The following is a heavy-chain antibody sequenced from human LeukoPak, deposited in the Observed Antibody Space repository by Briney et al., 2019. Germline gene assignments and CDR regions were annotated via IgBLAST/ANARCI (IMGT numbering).Heavy chain of an antibody. J-gene: IGHJ4*02. CDR1: GDSISSYY. D-gene: IGHD2-8*01. CDR2: IYYSGST. CDR3: ARLTGVYTMVLNFDY. Sequence: TSETLSLTCTVSGDSISSYYWSWIRQPPGKGLEWIGYIYYSGSTNYNPSLKSRVTISVDTSKNQFSLKLSSVTAADTAVYYCARLTGVYTMVLNFDYWGQGTLVTVSS. V-gene: IGHV4-59*08.